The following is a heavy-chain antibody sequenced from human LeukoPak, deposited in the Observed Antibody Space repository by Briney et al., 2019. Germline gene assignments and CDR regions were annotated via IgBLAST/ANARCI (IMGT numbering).Heavy chain of an antibody. J-gene: IGHJ4*02. Sequence: PGGSLRLSCAASGFTFSSYSMNWVRQAPGKGLEWVSSISSSSSYIYYADSVKGRFTISRDNAKNSLYLQMNSLRAEDTAVYYCARGPFWSGYSDYWGQETLVTVSS. V-gene: IGHV3-21*01. CDR2: ISSSSSYI. CDR1: GFTFSSYS. D-gene: IGHD3-3*01. CDR3: ARGPFWSGYSDY.